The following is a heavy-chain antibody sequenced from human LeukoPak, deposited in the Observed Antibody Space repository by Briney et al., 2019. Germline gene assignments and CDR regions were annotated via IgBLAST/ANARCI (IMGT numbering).Heavy chain of an antibody. CDR3: AKGNNSRATSFDY. CDR2: ITASGGST. Sequence: GGSLRLSCAASGFTFSSYIMSWVRQAPGKGLELVSSITASGGSTYYADSVRGRFTISRDNSKNTLYVQLNSLRGEDTAVYYCAKGNNSRATSFDYWGQGTLVTVSS. CDR1: GFTFSSYI. D-gene: IGHD2/OR15-2a*01. V-gene: IGHV3-23*01. J-gene: IGHJ4*02.